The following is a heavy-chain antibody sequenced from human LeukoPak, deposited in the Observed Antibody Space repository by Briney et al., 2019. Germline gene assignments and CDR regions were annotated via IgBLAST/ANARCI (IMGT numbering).Heavy chain of an antibody. D-gene: IGHD4-17*01. CDR2: ISWNSGSK. J-gene: IGHJ6*02. CDR3: AEAGAVRSYYYGMDV. CDR1: GFTFDDYA. Sequence: PGGSLRLSCAASGFTFDDYAMHWVRQAPGKGLEWVSGISWNSGSKGYADSVKGRFTISRDNTKNSLYLQMNSLRTEDTAFYYCAEAGAVRSYYYGMDVWGQGTTVTVSS. V-gene: IGHV3-9*01.